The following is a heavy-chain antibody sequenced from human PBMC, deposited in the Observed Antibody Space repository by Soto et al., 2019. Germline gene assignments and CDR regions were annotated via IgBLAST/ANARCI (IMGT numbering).Heavy chain of an antibody. CDR2: IDGSGGIT. J-gene: IGHJ4*02. V-gene: IGHV3-23*01. Sequence: GGSLRLSCAASGFPFGTTDMSWVRQARGEGLEWVSTIDGSGGITFYADSVKGRFTISRDNSRNTVYLQMNSLRGDDTALYYCVKNSGWFNTWGQGALVTVSS. CDR1: GFPFGTTD. D-gene: IGHD3-10*01. CDR3: VKNSGWFNT.